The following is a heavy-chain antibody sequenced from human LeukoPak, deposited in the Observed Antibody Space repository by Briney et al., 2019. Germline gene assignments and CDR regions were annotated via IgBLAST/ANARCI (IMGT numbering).Heavy chain of an antibody. CDR2: ISYDGSNK. Sequence: PGRSLRLSCAASGFTFSSYAMHWVRQAPGKGLEWVAVISYDGSNKYYADSVKGRFTISRDNSKNTLYLQMNSLRAEDTAVYYCASSDITMIVVGKIDYWGQGTLVTVSS. V-gene: IGHV3-30*04. D-gene: IGHD3-22*01. CDR1: GFTFSSYA. CDR3: ASSDITMIVVGKIDY. J-gene: IGHJ4*02.